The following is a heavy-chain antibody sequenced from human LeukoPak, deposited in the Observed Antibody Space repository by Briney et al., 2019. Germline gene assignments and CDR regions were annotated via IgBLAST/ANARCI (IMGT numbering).Heavy chain of an antibody. D-gene: IGHD3-3*01. CDR2: IIPIFGTA. CDR3: ARYDFWSGFGWFDP. J-gene: IGHJ5*02. Sequence: SVKVSCKASGGTFSSYAISWVRQAPGQGLEWMGRIIPIFGTANYAQKFQGRVTITTDESTSTAYMELSSLRSEDTAVYYCARYDFWSGFGWFDPWGQGTLVTVSS. V-gene: IGHV1-69*05. CDR1: GGTFSSYA.